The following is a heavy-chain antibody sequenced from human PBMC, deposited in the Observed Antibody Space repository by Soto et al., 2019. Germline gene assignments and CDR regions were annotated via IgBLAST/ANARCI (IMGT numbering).Heavy chain of an antibody. CDR2: INPSGGST. J-gene: IGHJ6*02. Sequence: PSVKVSCKASGYTFTSYYMHWVRQAPGQGLEWMGIINPSGGSTSYAQKFQGRVTMTRDTSTSTVYMELSSLRSEDTAVYYCARAQEQLVGGMDVWGQGTTVTVSS. CDR1: GYTFTSYY. CDR3: ARAQEQLVGGMDV. V-gene: IGHV1-46*01. D-gene: IGHD6-6*01.